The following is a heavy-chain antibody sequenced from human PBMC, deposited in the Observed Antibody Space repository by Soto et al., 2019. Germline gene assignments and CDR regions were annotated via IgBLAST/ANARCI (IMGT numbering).Heavy chain of an antibody. D-gene: IGHD2-8*01. V-gene: IGHV1-18*01. CDR3: AREIMVYAGMSWFDP. CDR1: GYTLTSYG. Sequence: ASVKVSCKASGYTLTSYGISWVRQAPGQGLEWMGWISAYNGNTNYAQKLQGRVTVTTDTSTSTAYMELRSLRSDDTAVCYCAREIMVYAGMSWFDPWGQGPLVTVSS. CDR2: ISAYNGNT. J-gene: IGHJ5*02.